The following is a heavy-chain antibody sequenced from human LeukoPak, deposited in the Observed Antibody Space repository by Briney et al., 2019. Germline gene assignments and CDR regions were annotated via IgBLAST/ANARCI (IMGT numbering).Heavy chain of an antibody. J-gene: IGHJ4*02. V-gene: IGHV4-39*07. Sequence: SETLSLTCTVSGGSISSSSYYWGWIRQPPGKGLEWIGSIYYSGSTYYNPSLKSRVTISVDTSKNQFSLKLSSVTAADTAVYYCARVVVVAATIDYWGQGTLVTVSS. CDR1: GGSISSSSYY. D-gene: IGHD2-15*01. CDR3: ARVVVVAATIDY. CDR2: IYYSGST.